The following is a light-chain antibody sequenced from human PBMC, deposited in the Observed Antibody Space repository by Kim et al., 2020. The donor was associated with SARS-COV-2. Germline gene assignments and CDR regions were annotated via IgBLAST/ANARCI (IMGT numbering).Light chain of an antibody. CDR3: QQFTTYPRT. J-gene: IGKJ1*01. Sequence: ASVGDRVTISCRASQGIGSYLAWYQQKPGNAPKLLIYTASTVGSGVPSRFSGSGSGTEFTLTISSLQPEDFATYSCQQFTTYPRTFGQGTKVDIK. CDR1: QGIGSY. CDR2: TAS. V-gene: IGKV1-9*01.